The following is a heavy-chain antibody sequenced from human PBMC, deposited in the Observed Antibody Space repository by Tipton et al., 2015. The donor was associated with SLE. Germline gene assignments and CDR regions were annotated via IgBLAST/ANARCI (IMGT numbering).Heavy chain of an antibody. CDR3: ARVPFGLWFGEPDY. D-gene: IGHD3-10*01. V-gene: IGHV3-48*03. J-gene: IGHJ4*02. CDR1: GFTFSSYE. CDR2: ISSSGSTI. Sequence: SLRLSCAASGFTFSSYEMNWVRQAPGKGPEWVSYISSSGSTIYYADSVKGRFTISRDNAKNSLYLQMNSLRAEDTAVYYCARVPFGLWFGEPDYWGQGTLVTVSS.